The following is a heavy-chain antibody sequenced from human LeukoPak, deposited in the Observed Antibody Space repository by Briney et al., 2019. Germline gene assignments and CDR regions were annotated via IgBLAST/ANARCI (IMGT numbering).Heavy chain of an antibody. CDR3: ASLDY. Sequence: QPGGSLRLSCAASGFTFSSSWMNWVRQAPGKGLEWVGNIKRDGSEKYYVYSVKGRFTISRDNAKNSLYLQMHTLRAEHTAVYYCASLDYWGQGTLVTVSS. CDR2: IKRDGSEK. V-gene: IGHV3-7*01. CDR1: GFTFSSSW. J-gene: IGHJ4*02.